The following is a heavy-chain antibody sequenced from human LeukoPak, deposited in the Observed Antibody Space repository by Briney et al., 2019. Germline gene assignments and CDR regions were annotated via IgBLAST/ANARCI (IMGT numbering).Heavy chain of an antibody. D-gene: IGHD5-18*01. V-gene: IGHV4-59*01. Sequence: SETLSLTCTVSGGSIRSFYWSWIRQPPGKGLEWIGYIFYSGSTNYNPSLKSRVTISVDTSKNQFSLKLSSVTAADTAVYYCARDSVDTAMATRYFDYWGQGTLVTVSS. CDR3: ARDSVDTAMATRYFDY. J-gene: IGHJ4*02. CDR2: IFYSGST. CDR1: GGSIRSFY.